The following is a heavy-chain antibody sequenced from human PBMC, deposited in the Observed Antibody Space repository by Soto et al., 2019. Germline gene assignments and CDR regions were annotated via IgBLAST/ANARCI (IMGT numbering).Heavy chain of an antibody. CDR2: IYSGGSK. CDR1: GFTVSSNY. D-gene: IGHD5-18*01. Sequence: GGSLRLSCAASGFTVSSNYMSWVRQAPGKGREWVSVIYSGGSKYYADSVKGRFTISRHNSKNTLYLQMNSLRAEYTAVYYCASGYSYGYVAFDIWGQGTMVTVSS. V-gene: IGHV3-66*01. CDR3: ASGYSYGYVAFDI. J-gene: IGHJ3*02.